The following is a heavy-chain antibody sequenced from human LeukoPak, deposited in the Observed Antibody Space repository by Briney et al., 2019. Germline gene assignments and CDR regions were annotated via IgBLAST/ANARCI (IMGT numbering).Heavy chain of an antibody. CDR3: ASPYYYDSSGYSG. V-gene: IGHV4-30-2*01. J-gene: IGHJ4*02. CDR2: IYHSGST. D-gene: IGHD3-22*01. CDR1: GGSISSGGYY. Sequence: PSQTLSLTCTVSGGSISSGGYYWSWIRQPPGKGLEWIGYIYHSGSTYYNPSLKSRVTISVDRSKNQFSLKLSSVTAADTAVYYCASPYYYDSSGYSGWGQGTLVTVSS.